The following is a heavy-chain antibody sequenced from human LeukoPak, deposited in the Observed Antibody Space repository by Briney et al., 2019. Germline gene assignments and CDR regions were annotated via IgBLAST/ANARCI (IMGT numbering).Heavy chain of an antibody. CDR2: ISSSSSYI. CDR1: GFTFSRYS. J-gene: IGHJ4*02. V-gene: IGHV3-21*01. Sequence: GGSLRLSCAASGFTFSRYSMNWVRQAPGKGLEWVSSISSSSSYIYYADSVRGRFTISGDNAKNSLYLQMNSLRAEDTATYFCARHLRGVRGTFDYWGQGTLVTVSS. CDR3: ARHLRGVRGTFDY. D-gene: IGHD3-10*01.